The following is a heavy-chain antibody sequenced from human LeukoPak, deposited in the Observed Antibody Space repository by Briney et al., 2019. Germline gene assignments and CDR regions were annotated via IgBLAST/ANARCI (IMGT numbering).Heavy chain of an antibody. D-gene: IGHD3-3*01. Sequence: AASVKVSCKASGYTFTGYYMHWVRQAPGQGLEWMGWINPNSGGTNYAQKFQGRVTMTRDTSISTAYMELSRLRSDDTAVYYCARDPAREVWSGPRSPIYYYYYGMDVWGQGPTVTVSS. J-gene: IGHJ6*02. CDR1: GYTFTGYY. CDR3: ARDPAREVWSGPRSPIYYYYYGMDV. V-gene: IGHV1-2*02. CDR2: INPNSGGT.